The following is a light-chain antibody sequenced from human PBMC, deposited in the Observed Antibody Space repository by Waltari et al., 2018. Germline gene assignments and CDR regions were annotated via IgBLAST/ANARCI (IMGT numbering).Light chain of an antibody. CDR3: QQSYSTPRT. CDR1: QSISSY. J-gene: IGKJ1*01. Sequence: DRVTITCRASQSISSYLNWYQQKPGKAPKLLIYAASSLQSGVPSRFSGSGSVTDFTLTISRLQPEDFATYYCQQSYSTPRTFGQGTKVEIK. CDR2: AAS. V-gene: IGKV1-39*01.